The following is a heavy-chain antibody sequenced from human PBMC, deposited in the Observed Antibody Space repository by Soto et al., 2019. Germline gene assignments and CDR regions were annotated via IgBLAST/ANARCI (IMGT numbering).Heavy chain of an antibody. Sequence: PGGSLRLSCAASGFTFSSFEMNCVRQAPGKGLEWFSQSGSSGSTIWYADSVKGRFTISRDNAKNSLYLQMNSLRGEDTAVYYFARATYSSSYDFDSWGQGTLVTVSS. D-gene: IGHD6-6*01. CDR3: ARATYSSSYDFDS. J-gene: IGHJ4*02. CDR2: SGSSGSTI. CDR1: GFTFSSFE. V-gene: IGHV3-48*03.